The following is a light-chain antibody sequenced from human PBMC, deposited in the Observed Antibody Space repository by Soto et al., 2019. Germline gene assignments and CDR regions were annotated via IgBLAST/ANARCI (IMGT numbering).Light chain of an antibody. CDR1: SSDVGGYNY. CDR2: EVS. Sequence: QSVLTQPASVSGSPGQSITISCTGTSSDVGGYNYVSWYQQHPGIAPKLMISEVSNRPSRVSNRFSGSKSGNTASLTISGRQDEDEADYYCSSYTSSSTLVFGGGTKLTVL. J-gene: IGLJ2*01. CDR3: SSYTSSSTLV. V-gene: IGLV2-14*01.